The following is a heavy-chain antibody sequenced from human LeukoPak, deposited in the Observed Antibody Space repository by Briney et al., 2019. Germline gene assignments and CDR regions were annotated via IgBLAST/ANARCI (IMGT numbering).Heavy chain of an antibody. CDR3: ARDQSGSLDY. Sequence: GGSLRLSCAASGFSFSSYAINWVRQAPGKGLEWVSSISSSSSYIYYADSVKGRFTISRDNAKNSLYLQMNSLRAEDTAVYYCARDQSGSLDYWGQGTLVTVSS. CDR2: ISSSSSYI. CDR1: GFSFSSYA. D-gene: IGHD3-22*01. V-gene: IGHV3-21*01. J-gene: IGHJ4*02.